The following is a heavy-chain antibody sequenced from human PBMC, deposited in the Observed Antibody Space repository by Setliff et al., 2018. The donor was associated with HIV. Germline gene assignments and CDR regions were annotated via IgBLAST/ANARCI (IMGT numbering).Heavy chain of an antibody. D-gene: IGHD5-12*01. J-gene: IGHJ1*01. CDR2: IKNRANGGTT. CDR3: AITRGSTYIKISYFQH. Sequence: NPGGSLRLSCAASGFTFSDAWMSWVRQAPGKGLEWVARIKNRANGGTTHYAAPVNGRFTISRDDSKNTLYLQMNSLKTEDTAVYYCAITRGSTYIKISYFQHWGQGTLVTVSS. V-gene: IGHV3-15*01. CDR1: GFTFSDAW.